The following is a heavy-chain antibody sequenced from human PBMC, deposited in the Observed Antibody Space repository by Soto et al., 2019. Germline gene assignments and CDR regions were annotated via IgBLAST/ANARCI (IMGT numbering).Heavy chain of an antibody. Sequence: ASVKVSCKASGYTFTSYAMHWVRQAPGQRLEWMGWVNAGNGNTKYSQKFQGRVTITRDTSASTAYMELSSLRSEDTAVYYCARVDYGDPRDYYYYGMDVWGQGTTVTVSS. V-gene: IGHV1-3*01. CDR3: ARVDYGDPRDYYYYGMDV. J-gene: IGHJ6*02. CDR2: VNAGNGNT. D-gene: IGHD4-17*01. CDR1: GYTFTSYA.